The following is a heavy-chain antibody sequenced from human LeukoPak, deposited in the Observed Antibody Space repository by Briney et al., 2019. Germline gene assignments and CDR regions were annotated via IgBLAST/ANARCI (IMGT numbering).Heavy chain of an antibody. J-gene: IGHJ6*02. D-gene: IGHD3-10*01. V-gene: IGHV3-9*01. CDR2: ISWNSGSI. Sequence: GGSLRLSCAASGFTVSSNYMSWFRQAPGKGLEWVLGISWNSGSIGYADSVKGRFTITRDNAKTSLYLQMNSLRAEATALYYCAKDLAGGYYYGSGSYKSYYYGMDVWGQGTTVTVSS. CDR3: AKDLAGGYYYGSGSYKSYYYGMDV. CDR1: GFTVSSNY.